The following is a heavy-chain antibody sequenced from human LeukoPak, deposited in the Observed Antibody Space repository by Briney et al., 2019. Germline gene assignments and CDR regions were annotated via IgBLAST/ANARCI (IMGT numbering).Heavy chain of an antibody. V-gene: IGHV3-48*01. CDR1: GFTFSSYS. Sequence: GGSLRLSCAASGFTFSSYSMNWVRQAPGKGLEWVSYISSSSSTIYYADSVQGRFTISRDNAKNSLYLQMNSLRAEDTAVYYCASLVVPAASTYYYYYMDVWGKGTTVTVSS. CDR2: ISSSSSTI. D-gene: IGHD2-2*01. J-gene: IGHJ6*03. CDR3: ASLVVPAASTYYYYYMDV.